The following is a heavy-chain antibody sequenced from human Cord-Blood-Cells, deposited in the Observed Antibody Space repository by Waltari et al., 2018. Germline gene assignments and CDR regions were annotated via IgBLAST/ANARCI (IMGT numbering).Heavy chain of an antibody. CDR3: ATPGYGDAFDI. CDR1: GYSISSGYY. Sequence: GYSISSGYYWGWIRQPPGKGLEWIGSIYHSGSTYYNPSLKSRVTISVDTSKNQFSLKLSSVTAADTAVYYCATPGYGDAFDIWGQGTMVTVSS. V-gene: IGHV4-38-2*01. CDR2: IYHSGST. D-gene: IGHD5-18*01. J-gene: IGHJ3*02.